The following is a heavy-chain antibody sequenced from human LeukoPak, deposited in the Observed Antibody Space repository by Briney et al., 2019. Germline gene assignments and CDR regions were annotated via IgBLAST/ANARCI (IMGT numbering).Heavy chain of an antibody. CDR3: AREGTAGTDLNWFDP. CDR1: GGSISSYY. Sequence: SETLSLTCTVSGGSISSYYWSWIRQPPGKGLEWIGYISYSGSTNFNPSLKSRVTISVDTSKNQFSLKLSSVTAADTAVYYCAREGTAGTDLNWFDPWGQGTLVTVSS. J-gene: IGHJ5*02. D-gene: IGHD1-1*01. V-gene: IGHV4-59*01. CDR2: ISYSGST.